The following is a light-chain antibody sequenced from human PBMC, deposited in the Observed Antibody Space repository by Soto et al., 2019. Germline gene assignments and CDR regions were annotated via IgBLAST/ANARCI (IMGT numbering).Light chain of an antibody. J-gene: IGKJ1*01. CDR3: QQYKSYSWT. Sequence: DIQMTQSPSTLSASVGDRVTITCRASQSISSWLAWYQQKPGKAHKLLIYDAYSLESGVQSRFSGSGSGTDFTLTIRSLQPDDFATYFCQQYKSYSWTFGQGTKVDI. CDR1: QSISSW. CDR2: DAY. V-gene: IGKV1-5*01.